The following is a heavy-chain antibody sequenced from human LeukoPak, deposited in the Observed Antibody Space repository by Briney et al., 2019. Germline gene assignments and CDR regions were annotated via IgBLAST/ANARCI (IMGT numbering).Heavy chain of an antibody. V-gene: IGHV1-2*02. CDR1: GYTFTGYY. CDR3: AREGSSSSWYGDNWFDP. J-gene: IGHJ5*02. CDR2: INPNSGGT. Sequence: GASVKVSCKASGYTFTGYYMHWVRQAPGQGLEWMGWINPNSGGTNYAQKFQGRVTMTRDTSISTAYMELSRLRSDDTAVYYCAREGSSSSWYGDNWFDPWGQGTLVTVSS. D-gene: IGHD6-13*01.